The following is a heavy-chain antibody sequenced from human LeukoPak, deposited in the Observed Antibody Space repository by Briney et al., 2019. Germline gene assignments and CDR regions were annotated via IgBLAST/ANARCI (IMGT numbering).Heavy chain of an antibody. CDR1: GGSFSGYY. J-gene: IGHJ4*02. D-gene: IGHD2-8*01. V-gene: IGHV4-34*01. Sequence: SETLSLTCAVYGGSFSGYYWSWIRQPPGKGLEWIGEINHSGSTNYNPSLKSRVSISVDTSKNQFSLKLSSVTAADTAVYYCARGHCTNGVCYRNFDYWGQGTLVTVSS. CDR2: INHSGST. CDR3: ARGHCTNGVCYRNFDY.